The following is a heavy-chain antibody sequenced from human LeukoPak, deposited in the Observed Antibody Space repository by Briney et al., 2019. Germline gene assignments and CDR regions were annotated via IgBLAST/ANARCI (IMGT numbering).Heavy chain of an antibody. Sequence: GASLRLSCAASGFTFNTYAMSWVRQAPGKGLEGVSGISGRGGSTYYADSVKGRFTISRDNSKNTLYLQMNSLRAEDTAVYYCAKVGYDSWAIDYWGQGTLVTVSS. CDR1: GFTFNTYA. J-gene: IGHJ4*02. D-gene: IGHD3-3*01. CDR2: ISGRGGST. V-gene: IGHV3-23*01. CDR3: AKVGYDSWAIDY.